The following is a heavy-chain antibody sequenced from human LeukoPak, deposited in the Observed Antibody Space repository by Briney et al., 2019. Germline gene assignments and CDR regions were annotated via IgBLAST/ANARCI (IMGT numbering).Heavy chain of an antibody. D-gene: IGHD1-26*01. J-gene: IGHJ4*02. V-gene: IGHV1-2*02. CDR1: GYTFTSYY. Sequence: ASVKVSCKASGYTFTSYYMHWVRQAPGQGLEWMGWINPNSGGTNYAQKFQGRVTMTRDTSISTAYMELSRLRSDDTAVYYCARVYSGSYYPDFDYWGQGTLVTVSS. CDR3: ARVYSGSYYPDFDY. CDR2: INPNSGGT.